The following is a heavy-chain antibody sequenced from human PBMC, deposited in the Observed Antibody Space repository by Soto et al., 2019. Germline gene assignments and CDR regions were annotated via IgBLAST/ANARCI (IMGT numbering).Heavy chain of an antibody. D-gene: IGHD3-10*01. Sequence: EVQLVESGGGLIQPGGSLRLSCAVSGFTVSNNYMSWVRQAPGKGLEGVSVIYSGGYTAYGDSVKGRFTISRDNSKNTLYPKMNTLGADAPALFYWAPHPGGGGYWGQGTLVTVSS. J-gene: IGHJ4*02. CDR2: IYSGGYT. CDR3: APHPGGGGY. V-gene: IGHV3-53*01. CDR1: GFTVSNNY.